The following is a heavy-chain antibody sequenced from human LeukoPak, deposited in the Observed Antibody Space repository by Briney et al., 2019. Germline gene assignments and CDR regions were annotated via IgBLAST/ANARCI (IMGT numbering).Heavy chain of an antibody. Sequence: ASVKVSCKASGYTFTSYYMHWVRQAPGQGLEWTGIINTSGGSTSYAQKFQGRVTMTRDTSTSTVYMELSSLRSEDTAVYYCARDVATYDILTGYYFDYWGQGTLVTVSS. CDR2: INTSGGST. CDR1: GYTFTSYY. J-gene: IGHJ4*02. V-gene: IGHV1-46*01. D-gene: IGHD3-9*01. CDR3: ARDVATYDILTGYYFDY.